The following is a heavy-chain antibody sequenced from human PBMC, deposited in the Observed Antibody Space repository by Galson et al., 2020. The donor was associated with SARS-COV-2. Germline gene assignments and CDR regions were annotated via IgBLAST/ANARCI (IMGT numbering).Heavy chain of an antibody. CDR3: ARGYGSGSYYNSGY. Sequence: ASVKVSCKTSGYTFTSYYMYWVRQAPGQGLEWMGWINPNSGGTNYAQKFQGRVTMTRDTSISTAYMELSRLRSDDTAVYYCARGYGSGSYYNSGYWGQGTLVTVSS. D-gene: IGHD3-10*01. V-gene: IGHV1-2*02. CDR2: INPNSGGT. CDR1: GYTFTSYY. J-gene: IGHJ4*02.